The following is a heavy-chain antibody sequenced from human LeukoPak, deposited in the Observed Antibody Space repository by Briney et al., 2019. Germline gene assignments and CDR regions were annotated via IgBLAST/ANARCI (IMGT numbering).Heavy chain of an antibody. CDR2: ISGGGSST. Sequence: GGSLRLSCAASGFTFSNYAMSWVRQAPGKGLEWVSTISGGGSSTYYADSVKGRFPISRDNSKNTLYLHMNTLRADDTAVYYCANDIYDWGQGTLVTVSS. CDR3: ANDIYD. V-gene: IGHV3-23*01. D-gene: IGHD5/OR15-5a*01. J-gene: IGHJ4*02. CDR1: GFTFSNYA.